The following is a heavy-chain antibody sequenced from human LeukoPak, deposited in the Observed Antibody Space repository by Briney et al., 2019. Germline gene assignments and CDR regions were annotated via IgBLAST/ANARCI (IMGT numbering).Heavy chain of an antibody. V-gene: IGHV1-69*13. J-gene: IGHJ4*02. CDR2: IIPIFGTA. D-gene: IGHD3-22*01. Sequence: ASVKVSCKASGGTFSSYAISWVRQAPGQGLEWMGGIIPIFGTANYAQKFQGRVTITADESTSTAYMELSSLRSEDTAVYYCAGDFGGRITMIVVEDYFDYWGQGTLATVSS. CDR1: GGTFSSYA. CDR3: AGDFGGRITMIVVEDYFDY.